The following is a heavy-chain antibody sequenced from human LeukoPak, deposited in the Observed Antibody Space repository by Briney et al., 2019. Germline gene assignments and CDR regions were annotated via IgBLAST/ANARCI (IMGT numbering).Heavy chain of an antibody. J-gene: IGHJ4*02. V-gene: IGHV1-2*02. D-gene: IGHD6-13*01. CDR1: GYTFTGYF. CDR2: INPNSGAT. Sequence: ASVKVSCKASGYTFTGYFLHWMREAPGQGLESMGWINPNSGATNSAQKFQGRVTMTRDTSISTAYMEMSSLRSDDTAVYYCARRGSSSSSEFDYWGQGTLVTVSS. CDR3: ARRGSSSSSEFDY.